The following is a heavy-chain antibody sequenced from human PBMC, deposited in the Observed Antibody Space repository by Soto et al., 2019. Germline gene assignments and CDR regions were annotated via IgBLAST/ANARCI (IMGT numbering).Heavy chain of an antibody. Sequence: QVQLQESGQGLVKPSQTLSLTCTVSGGSIRNDNFYWSFLRQRPGKGLEWIGYISYSGYAAHHPYFKSRVIISVKPANNQFSLNVTSVTAADTAVYYCARDLEGIGTGLGAFGIWGRGTLVTVSS. CDR3: ARDLEGIGTGLGAFGI. J-gene: IGHJ3*02. CDR2: ISYSGYA. V-gene: IGHV4-31*03. D-gene: IGHD3-3*01. CDR1: GGSIRNDNFY.